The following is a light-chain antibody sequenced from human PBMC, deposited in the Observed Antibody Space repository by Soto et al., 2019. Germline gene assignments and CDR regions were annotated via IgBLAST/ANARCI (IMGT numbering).Light chain of an antibody. V-gene: IGLV2-14*01. CDR1: SSDVGGYSY. CDR2: DVS. J-gene: IGLJ1*01. Sequence: QSVLTQPASVSGSPGQSIAISCTGTSSDVGGYSYVSWYQQQQGKAPKLVISDVSNRPSGVSDRFSGSKSGNTASLTISGLQTEDEADYYCASYTTSSTYVFGTGTKVTVL. CDR3: ASYTTSSTYV.